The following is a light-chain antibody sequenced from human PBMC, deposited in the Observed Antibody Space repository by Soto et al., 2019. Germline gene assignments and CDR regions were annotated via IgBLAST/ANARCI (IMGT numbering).Light chain of an antibody. J-gene: IGKJ1*01. CDR1: QSISSTF. V-gene: IGKV3-20*01. Sequence: EIVLTQSPGTLSLSPGDRATLSCRTSQSISSTFLAWYQQKLGQAPRLLIYGASNRPTGIPDRFSGSGSGTDFTLTISRLEPEDFAVYYCQQYASLPRTFGQGTKVEIK. CDR2: GAS. CDR3: QQYASLPRT.